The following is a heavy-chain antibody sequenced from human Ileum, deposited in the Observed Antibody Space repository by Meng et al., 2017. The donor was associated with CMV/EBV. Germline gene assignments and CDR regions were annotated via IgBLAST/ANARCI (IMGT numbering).Heavy chain of an antibody. V-gene: IGHV3-48*04. CDR2: ISSSSSTI. J-gene: IGHJ5*02. CDR3: ARDERKFGSGWYNWFDP. Sequence: GESLKISCAASGFTFSSYSMNWVRQAPGKGLEWVSYISSSSSTIYYADSVKGRFTISRDNAKNSLYLQMNSLRAEDTAVYYCARDERKFGSGWYNWFDPWGQGTLVTVSS. D-gene: IGHD6-19*01. CDR1: GFTFSSYS.